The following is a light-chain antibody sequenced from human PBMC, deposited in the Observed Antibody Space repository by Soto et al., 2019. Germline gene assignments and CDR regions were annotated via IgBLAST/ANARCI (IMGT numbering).Light chain of an antibody. V-gene: IGLV2-14*03. Sequence: QSVLTQPASVSGSPGQSITISCTGTISDVGSYNYVSWYQQYPGKAPKLMIYDVSTRPSGVSDRFSGSKSGNTASLTISGRRAEDEADYYFGSYTPSSNDVFGTGTKLTVL. CDR2: DVS. CDR3: GSYTPSSNDV. J-gene: IGLJ1*01. CDR1: ISDVGSYNY.